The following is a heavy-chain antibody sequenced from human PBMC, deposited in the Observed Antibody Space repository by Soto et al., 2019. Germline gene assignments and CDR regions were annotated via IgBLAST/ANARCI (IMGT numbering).Heavy chain of an antibody. CDR1: GFTFSSYG. CDR3: AKGGPGYDILTGYYRGNAFDI. D-gene: IGHD3-9*01. CDR2: ISYDGSNK. Sequence: QVQLVESGGGVVQPGRSLRLSCAASGFTFSSYGMHWVRQAPGKGLEWVAVISYDGSNKYYADSVKGRFTISRDNSKNTLYLQMHSMRAEDTAVYYCAKGGPGYDILTGYYRGNAFDIWGQGTMVTVSS. J-gene: IGHJ3*02. V-gene: IGHV3-30*18.